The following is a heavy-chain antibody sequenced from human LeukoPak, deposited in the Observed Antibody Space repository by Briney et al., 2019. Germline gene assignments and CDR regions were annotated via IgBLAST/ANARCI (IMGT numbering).Heavy chain of an antibody. D-gene: IGHD2-21*01. J-gene: IGHJ5*02. CDR2: ISYDGSNK. CDR3: VSFVRWFDP. V-gene: IGHV3-30*03. Sequence: GGSLRLSCAASGFTFSSYGMHWVRQAPGKGLEWVAVISYDGSNKYYADSVKGRFTISRDNAKNSLYLQMNSLRAEDTAVYYCVSFVRWFDPWGQGTLVTVSS. CDR1: GFTFSSYG.